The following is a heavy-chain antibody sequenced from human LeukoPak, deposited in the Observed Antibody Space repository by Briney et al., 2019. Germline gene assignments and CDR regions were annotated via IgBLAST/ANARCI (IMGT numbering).Heavy chain of an antibody. CDR1: GGSISSRSYY. CDR3: ARHYGGSYPSPFDY. Sequence: SETLSLTCTVSGGSISSRSYYWGWIRQPPGKGLVWIGTIYYSGSTYYNSSLKSRVTISVDTSKNQFSLKLSSVTAADTAVYYCARHYGGSYPSPFDYWGQGTLVTVSS. V-gene: IGHV4-39*01. J-gene: IGHJ4*02. CDR2: IYYSGST. D-gene: IGHD1-26*01.